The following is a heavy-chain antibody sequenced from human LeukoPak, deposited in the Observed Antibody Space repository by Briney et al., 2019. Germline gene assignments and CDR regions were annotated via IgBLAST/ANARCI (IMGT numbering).Heavy chain of an antibody. D-gene: IGHD2/OR15-2a*01. J-gene: IGHJ4*02. CDR1: GGAFSSST. V-gene: IGHV1-69*13. CDR2: IIPLFGTT. Sequence: SVKVSCKASGGAFSSSTITWVRQARGHGLEWMGGIIPLFGTTNYAQKFRGRVTVTADAPTSTAYMDLSSLTSDDTAVYFCAIGHGNNAPIDSWGQGTLVTVSS. CDR3: AIGHGNNAPIDS.